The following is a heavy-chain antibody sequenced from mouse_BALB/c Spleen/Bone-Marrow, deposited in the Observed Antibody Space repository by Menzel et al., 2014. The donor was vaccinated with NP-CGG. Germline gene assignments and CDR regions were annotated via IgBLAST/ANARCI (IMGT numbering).Heavy chain of an antibody. CDR2: ISSGGSYT. CDR1: GFAFSSYA. D-gene: IGHD2-4*01. Sequence: EVKLQESGGGLVKPGGSLKLSCAASGFAFSSYAMSWVRQTPEKRLEWVATISSGGSYTYYPDTVTGRFTISRDNAKNTLYLEMSSLRSEDTAMYYCAREGLRRRAAMDYWGQGTSVTVSS. J-gene: IGHJ4*01. CDR3: AREGLRRRAAMDY. V-gene: IGHV5-9-4*01.